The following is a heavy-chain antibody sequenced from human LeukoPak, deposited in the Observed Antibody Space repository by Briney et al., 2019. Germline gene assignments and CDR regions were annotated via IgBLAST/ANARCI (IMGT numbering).Heavy chain of an antibody. V-gene: IGHV3-23*01. CDR2: ISGSVGRT. CDR3: ARDFFAFGGVIALLDY. J-gene: IGHJ4*02. CDR1: GFTFSSYA. Sequence: PGGSLRLSCAASGFTFSSYAMTWVRQAPGKGLEWVSSISGSVGRTYYADSVKGRFTISRDNAKKSLYLQMNSLRDEDTAVYYCARDFFAFGGVIALLDYWGQGTLVTVSS. D-gene: IGHD3-16*02.